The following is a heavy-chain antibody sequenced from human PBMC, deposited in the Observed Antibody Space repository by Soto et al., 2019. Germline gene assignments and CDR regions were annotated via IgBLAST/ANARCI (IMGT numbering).Heavy chain of an antibody. CDR1: GDSISSYY. J-gene: IGHJ5*02. D-gene: IGHD6-6*01. CDR3: ARGGLAARKGRWFDP. V-gene: IGHV4-59*01. Sequence: SETLSLTCTVSGDSISSYYWGWIRQPPGKGLEWIGYIHYSGRTNYNPSLKSRVTISVDTPKNQFPLKVNSMTAADTAVYYCARGGLAARKGRWFDPWGQGTLVTVSS. CDR2: IHYSGRT.